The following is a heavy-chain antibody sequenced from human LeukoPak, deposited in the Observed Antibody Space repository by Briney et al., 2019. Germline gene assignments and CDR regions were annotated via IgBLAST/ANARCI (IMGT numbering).Heavy chain of an antibody. Sequence: GGSLRLSCAASGFTFSSYAMSWVRQPPGKGLEWVSVLYSGGSTNYADSVKGRFTISRDNSKNTLYLQMNSLRVEDTAVYYCARPHGSGSYGAFDHWGQGTLVTVSS. CDR3: ARPHGSGSYGAFDH. V-gene: IGHV3-53*01. J-gene: IGHJ4*02. D-gene: IGHD3-10*01. CDR2: LYSGGST. CDR1: GFTFSSYA.